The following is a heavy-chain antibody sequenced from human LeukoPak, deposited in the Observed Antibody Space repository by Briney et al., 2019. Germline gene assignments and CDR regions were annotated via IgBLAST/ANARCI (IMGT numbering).Heavy chain of an antibody. V-gene: IGHV3-48*03. CDR2: ISSSGSAI. CDR3: ARDFSGSYQY. Sequence: GGSLRLSCAASGFTFSSYEMNWVRQAPGKGLEWVSYISSSGSAIYYADSVKGRFTISRDNAKNSLYLQMNSLRAEDTAVYYCARDFSGSYQYWGQGTLVTVSS. J-gene: IGHJ4*02. CDR1: GFTFSSYE. D-gene: IGHD3-10*01.